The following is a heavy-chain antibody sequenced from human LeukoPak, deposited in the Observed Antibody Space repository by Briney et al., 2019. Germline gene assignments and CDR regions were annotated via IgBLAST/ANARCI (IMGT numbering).Heavy chain of an antibody. D-gene: IGHD1-26*01. Sequence: SETLSLTCAVYGGSFSCYYWSWIRPPPGKGLEWIGEVNHSGSTNYNPSLKSRVTISVDTSKNQFSLKLSSVTAADTAVYYCARGGYSGSYLYFDYWGQGTLVTVSS. CDR1: GGSFSCYY. J-gene: IGHJ4*02. CDR2: VNHSGST. V-gene: IGHV4-34*01. CDR3: ARGGYSGSYLYFDY.